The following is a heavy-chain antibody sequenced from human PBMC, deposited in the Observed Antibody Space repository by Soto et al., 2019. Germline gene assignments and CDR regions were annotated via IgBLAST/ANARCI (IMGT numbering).Heavy chain of an antibody. J-gene: IGHJ3*02. Sequence: XESLRLSCAASGFTFSSYAMSWVRQAPGKGLEWVSAISGSGGSTYYADSVKGRFTISRDNSKNTLYLQMNSLRAEDTAVYYCAKDSPYYDSSGYYPDAFDIWGQGTMVTVSS. D-gene: IGHD3-22*01. CDR3: AKDSPYYDSSGYYPDAFDI. V-gene: IGHV3-23*01. CDR2: ISGSGGST. CDR1: GFTFSSYA.